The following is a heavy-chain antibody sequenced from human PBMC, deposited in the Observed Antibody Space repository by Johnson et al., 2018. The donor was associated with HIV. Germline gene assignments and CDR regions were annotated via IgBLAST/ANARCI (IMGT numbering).Heavy chain of an antibody. D-gene: IGHD1-7*01. Sequence: VQLVESGGGLVQPGGSLRLSCAASRFTVSSNYMSWVRQAPGKGLEWVSVIYSGGSTYYADSVKGRFTISRDNSKNTLYLQMKSLRAEDTAVYYCAKGRSGTTASIDAFDIWGQGTMVTVSS. CDR1: RFTVSSNY. J-gene: IGHJ3*02. V-gene: IGHV3-66*01. CDR3: AKGRSGTTASIDAFDI. CDR2: IYSGGST.